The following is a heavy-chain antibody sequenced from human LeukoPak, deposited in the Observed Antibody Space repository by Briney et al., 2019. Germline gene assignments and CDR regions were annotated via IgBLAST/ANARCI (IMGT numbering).Heavy chain of an antibody. CDR1: GFTFSSYG. J-gene: IGHJ4*02. V-gene: IGHV3-30*18. CDR2: ISYDGSNK. Sequence: PGRSLRLSCAASGFTFSSYGMHWVRQAPGKGLEWVAVISYDGSNKYYADSVKGRFTISRDNSKNTLYLQMNSLRAEDTAVYYCAKDQYCGGDCWYFDYWGQGTLVTVSS. D-gene: IGHD2-21*02. CDR3: AKDQYCGGDCWYFDY.